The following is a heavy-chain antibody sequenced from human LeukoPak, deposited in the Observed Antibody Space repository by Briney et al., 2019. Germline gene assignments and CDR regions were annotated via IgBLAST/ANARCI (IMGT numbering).Heavy chain of an antibody. D-gene: IGHD5-12*01. J-gene: IGHJ5*02. CDR2: IYYSGST. V-gene: IGHV4-39*01. CDR3: ARNQSSIQLAYSAPDRPGPYTWFDP. Sequence: KPSETLSLTCTVSGGSIISTTYYWGWIRQPPGKGLEWIGSIYYSGSTSYNPSLKSLVTMSVDTSKHQFSLRLTSVTAADTAVSFCARNQSSIQLAYSAPDRPGPYTWFDPWGQGTLVTVSS. CDR1: GGSIISTTYY.